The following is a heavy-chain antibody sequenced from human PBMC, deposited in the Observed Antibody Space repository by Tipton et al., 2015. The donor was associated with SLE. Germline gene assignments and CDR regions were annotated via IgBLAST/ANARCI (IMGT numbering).Heavy chain of an antibody. D-gene: IGHD3-3*01. V-gene: IGHV3-74*01. Sequence: SLRLSCAASGFTFNTYWMHWVRQAPGKGLEWVSRINSDGTSRDYADSVKGRFTISRDIAKNTLYLQMNSLGVEDPAVYYCVRDAVNFWSGYYSPSWVDPWGQGTLVTLSS. J-gene: IGHJ5*02. CDR2: INSDGTSR. CDR1: GFTFNTYW. CDR3: VRDAVNFWSGYYSPSWVDP.